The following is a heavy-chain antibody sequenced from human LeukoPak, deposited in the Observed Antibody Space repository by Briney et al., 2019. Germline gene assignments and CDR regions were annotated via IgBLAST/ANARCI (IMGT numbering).Heavy chain of an antibody. V-gene: IGHV4-39*07. CDR3: ARDLHDWAVLLWFGEFSYYFDY. D-gene: IGHD3-10*01. Sequence: SETLSLTCTVSGGSISSSSYYWDWIRQPPGKGLEWIGSIYYSGSTYYNPSLKSRVTISVDTSKNQFSLKLSSVTAADTAVYYCARDLHDWAVLLWFGEFSYYFDYWGQGTLVTVSS. CDR2: IYYSGST. CDR1: GGSISSSSYY. J-gene: IGHJ4*02.